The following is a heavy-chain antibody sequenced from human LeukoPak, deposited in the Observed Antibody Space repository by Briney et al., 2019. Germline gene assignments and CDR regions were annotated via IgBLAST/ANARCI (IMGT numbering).Heavy chain of an antibody. Sequence: GGSLRLSCAASGFTFSSYNMYWVRQAPGQGLEWVSSLSGGSDHIYYADSVKGRFTISRDNAQNSLYLQMNSLGAEDTAVYYCTRGSYGDYEYWGQGTLVTVSS. CDR2: LSGGSDHI. V-gene: IGHV3-21*01. CDR1: GFTFSSYN. D-gene: IGHD4-17*01. J-gene: IGHJ4*02. CDR3: TRGSYGDYEY.